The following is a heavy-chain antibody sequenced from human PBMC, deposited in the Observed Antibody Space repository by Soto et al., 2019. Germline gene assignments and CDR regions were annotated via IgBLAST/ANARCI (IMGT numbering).Heavy chain of an antibody. CDR1: GFTFDDYT. CDR2: IRRDGGST. Sequence: EVQLVESGGVVVQPGGSLRLSCAASGFTFDDYTMHWVRQAPGKGLEWVSLIRRDGGSTYYADSVKGRFTISRDNSKNSLYLQMNSLRTEDTALYYWAKATVDRSWPNGMDVGGQGTTVTVSS. D-gene: IGHD6-13*01. CDR3: AKATVDRSWPNGMDV. J-gene: IGHJ6*02. V-gene: IGHV3-43*01.